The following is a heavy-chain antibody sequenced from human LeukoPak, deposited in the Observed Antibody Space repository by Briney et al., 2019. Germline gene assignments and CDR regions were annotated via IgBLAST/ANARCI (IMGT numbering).Heavy chain of an antibody. CDR3: ARPYCSAGSCFPNWLDP. J-gene: IGHJ5*02. CDR2: MNPKRGNA. CDR1: GYTFSNYD. Sequence: ASVNVSCKASGYTFSNYDIHRVRQATGQGLAWMGWMNPKRGNAGYAQKFQGRVTMTRDTSRGTAYMELSSLRSEDTAVYYCARPYCSAGSCFPNWLDPWGQGTLVTVSS. V-gene: IGHV1-8*01. D-gene: IGHD2-15*01.